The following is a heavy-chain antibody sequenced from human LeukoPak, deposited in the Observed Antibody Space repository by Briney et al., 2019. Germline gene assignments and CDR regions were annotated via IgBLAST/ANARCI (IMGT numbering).Heavy chain of an antibody. CDR3: AKVTEAGSRWYNFDY. Sequence: GGSLRLSCAASGFTFDDYAMHWVRQAPGKGLEWVSGISWNSGNIGYADSVKGRFTISRDNAKNSLYLQMNSLRVEDTALYYCAKVTEAGSRWYNFDYWGQGTLVTVSS. D-gene: IGHD6-13*01. V-gene: IGHV3-9*01. CDR2: ISWNSGNI. J-gene: IGHJ4*02. CDR1: GFTFDDYA.